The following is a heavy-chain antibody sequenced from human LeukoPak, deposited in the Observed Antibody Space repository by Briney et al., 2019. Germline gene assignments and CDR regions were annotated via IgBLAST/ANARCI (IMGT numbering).Heavy chain of an antibody. D-gene: IGHD3-22*01. CDR3: ARAYYYDRSGYRPLSVLYPRPFDY. Sequence: SHTLSLTCAVYGPSFSGYYSGSVPHPPGKGLEWLGEVNHMGITAYNPPLKSRDTISVDTSKNQFSLNLSSVTAADTAVYYCARAYYYDRSGYRPLSVLYPRPFDYWGQGTLVTVSS. J-gene: IGHJ4*02. CDR2: VNHMGIT. CDR1: GPSFSGYY. V-gene: IGHV4-34*01.